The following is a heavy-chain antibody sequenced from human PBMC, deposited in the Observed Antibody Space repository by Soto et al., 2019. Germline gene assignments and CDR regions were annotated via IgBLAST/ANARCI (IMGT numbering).Heavy chain of an antibody. Sequence: PSETLSLTCAVSGDSITGDNWWSWVRQPPGKGLEWIGSIYYSGSTYYNPSLKSRVTISVDTSKNQFSLKLSSVTAADTAVYYCARLPSYSSDSSGYWGQGTLVTLSS. CDR1: GDSITGDNW. J-gene: IGHJ4*02. V-gene: IGHV4-38-2*01. D-gene: IGHD3-22*01. CDR2: IYYSGST. CDR3: ARLPSYSSDSSGY.